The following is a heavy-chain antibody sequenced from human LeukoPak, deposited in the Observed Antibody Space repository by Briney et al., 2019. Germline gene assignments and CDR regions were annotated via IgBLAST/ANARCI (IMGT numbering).Heavy chain of an antibody. V-gene: IGHV1-46*01. Sequence: ASVKVSCKASGYTFTSNYMHWVRQAPGQGLEWMGIIHPSGGNTNYAQKFQGRVAMTRDTSASTVYMELSSLRSEDTAIYYCARDCSSTRCQGPVFDNWGQGTLVTVSS. CDR2: IHPSGGNT. CDR1: GYTFTSNY. D-gene: IGHD2-2*01. J-gene: IGHJ4*02. CDR3: ARDCSSTRCQGPVFDN.